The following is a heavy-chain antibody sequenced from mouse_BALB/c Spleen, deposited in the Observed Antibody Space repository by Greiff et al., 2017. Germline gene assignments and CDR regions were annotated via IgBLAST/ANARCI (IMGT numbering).Heavy chain of an antibody. CDR2: ISYSGST. CDR3: AREGITPFAY. D-gene: IGHD2-4*01. V-gene: IGHV3-2*02. CDR1: GYSITSDYA. J-gene: IGHJ3*01. Sequence: VQLQQSGPGLVKPSQSLSLTCTVTGYSITSDYAWNWIRQFPGNKLEWMGYISYSGSTSYNPSLKSRISITRDTSKNQFFLQLNSVTTEDTATYYCAREGITPFAYWGQGTLVTVSA.